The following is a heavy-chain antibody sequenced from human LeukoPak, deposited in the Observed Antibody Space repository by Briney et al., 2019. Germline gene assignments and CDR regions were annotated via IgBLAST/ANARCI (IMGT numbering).Heavy chain of an antibody. D-gene: IGHD5-24*01. Sequence: PGGSLRLSCAASGFTFSSYAMSWVRQAPGKGLEWVANIKQDGSEKYYVDSVKGRFTISRDNAKNSLYLQMNSLRAEDTAVYYCARGWYWGQGTLVTVSS. CDR1: GFTFSSYA. J-gene: IGHJ4*02. V-gene: IGHV3-7*01. CDR3: ARGWY. CDR2: IKQDGSEK.